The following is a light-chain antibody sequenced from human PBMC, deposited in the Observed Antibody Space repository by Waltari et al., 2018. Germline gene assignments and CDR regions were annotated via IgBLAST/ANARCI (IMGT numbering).Light chain of an antibody. CDR3: QQLSTYPLT. CDR1: QGISSY. CDR2: AAS. J-gene: IGKJ4*01. Sequence: DIQLTQSPSFLSASVGDRVTISCRASQGISSYLAWYQQPPGKAPKLLIYAASTLQSGVPSRFSGSASGTEFTLTINSLQPEDFATYYCQQLSTYPLTFGGGTKVQIK. V-gene: IGKV1-9*01.